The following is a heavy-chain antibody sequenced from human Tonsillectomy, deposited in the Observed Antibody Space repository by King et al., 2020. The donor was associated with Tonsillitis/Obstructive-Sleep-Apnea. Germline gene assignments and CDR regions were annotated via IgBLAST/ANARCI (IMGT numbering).Heavy chain of an antibody. V-gene: IGHV3-21*01. Sequence: VQLVESGGGLVKPGGSLRLSCAASGVTFSSYSMNWVRQAPGKGLEWVASISSSTNYIYYADSVKGRFTISRDNAKHSLYLQMNSLRAEDTAVYYCARQGEAIFLGEFDHWGQGTLVTVSS. CDR3: ARQGEAIFLGEFDH. CDR2: ISSSTNYI. J-gene: IGHJ4*02. CDR1: GVTFSSYS. D-gene: IGHD3-9*01.